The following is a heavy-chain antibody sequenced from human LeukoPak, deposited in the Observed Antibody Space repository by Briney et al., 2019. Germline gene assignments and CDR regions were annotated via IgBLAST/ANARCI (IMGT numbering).Heavy chain of an antibody. Sequence: KPGGSLRLSCAASGFTFSDYYMSWIRQAPGKGLEWVSYISSSSSYTNYADSVKGRFTISRDNAKNSLYLQMNSLRAEDTAVYYCAREMGYCSSTSCLGGDDYWGQGTLVTVSS. CDR2: ISSSSSYT. CDR3: AREMGYCSSTSCLGGDDY. J-gene: IGHJ4*02. CDR1: GFTFSDYY. V-gene: IGHV3-11*06. D-gene: IGHD2-2*01.